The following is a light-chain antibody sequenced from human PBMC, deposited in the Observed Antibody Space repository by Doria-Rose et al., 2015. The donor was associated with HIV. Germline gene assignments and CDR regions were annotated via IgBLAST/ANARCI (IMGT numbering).Light chain of an antibody. CDR1: QRVKSSY. V-gene: IGKV3-20*01. J-gene: IGKJ5*01. CDR3: QQYGTSRGT. Sequence: EIVLTQSPGTLSLSPGERATLSCRASQRVKSSYLAWYQQKPGQAPRLLIYDASTRPTGIPDRFSGGGSGTDFTLTISRLEPEDVAVYYCQQYGTSRGTFGQGTRLEIK. CDR2: DAS.